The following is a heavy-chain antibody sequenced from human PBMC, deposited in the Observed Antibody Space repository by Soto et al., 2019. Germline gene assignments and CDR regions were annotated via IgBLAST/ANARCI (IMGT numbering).Heavy chain of an antibody. D-gene: IGHD5-18*01. J-gene: IGHJ5*02. CDR3: AVDTAFCVRGSSKKIDP. CDR2: IYYSGST. Sequence: PSETLSLTCTVSGGSISSSSYYWGWIRQPPGKGLEWIGSIYYSGSTYYNPSLKSRVTISVDTSKNQFSLKLSPVTAEDTAVYYCAVDTAFCVRGSSKKIDPWGQGTRVTVSS. V-gene: IGHV4-39*01. CDR1: GGSISSSSYY.